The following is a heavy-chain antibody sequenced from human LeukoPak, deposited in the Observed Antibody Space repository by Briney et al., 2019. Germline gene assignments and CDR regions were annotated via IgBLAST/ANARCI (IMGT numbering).Heavy chain of an antibody. CDR2: ISAYNGNT. V-gene: IGHV1-18*01. Sequence: GASVKVSCKASGYTFTSYGISWVRQAPGQGLEWMGWISAYNGNTNYAQKLQGRVTMTTDTSTSTAYMELRSLRSDDTAVYYCARVLTIFGVAPRDRGWFDPWGQGTLVTVSS. J-gene: IGHJ5*02. CDR3: ARVLTIFGVAPRDRGWFDP. D-gene: IGHD3-3*01. CDR1: GYTFTSYG.